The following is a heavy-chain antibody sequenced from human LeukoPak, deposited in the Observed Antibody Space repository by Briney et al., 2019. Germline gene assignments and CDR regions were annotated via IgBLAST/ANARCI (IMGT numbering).Heavy chain of an antibody. CDR3: TRRGDY. D-gene: IGHD3-10*01. J-gene: IGHJ4*02. V-gene: IGHV4-39*01. CDR1: GGSISSRYYY. Sequence: PSETLSLTCTISGGSISSRYYYWGWIRQPPGKGLEWMGSIYYSGRTDYNPSLKSRDTISVDTSRNQFSLKLSSVTAADTAVYYCTRRGDYWGQGTLVTVSS. CDR2: IYYSGRT.